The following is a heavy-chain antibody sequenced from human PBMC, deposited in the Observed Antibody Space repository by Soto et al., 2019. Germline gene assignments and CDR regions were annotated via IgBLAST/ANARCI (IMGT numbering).Heavy chain of an antibody. J-gene: IGHJ6*02. CDR1: GYTFTSYG. CDR2: ISASNGNT. V-gene: IGHV1-18*01. D-gene: IGHD6-13*01. Sequence: ASVKVSCKASGYTFTSYGFSWVRQAPGQGLEWMGWISASNGNTNYAQKLQGRVTITADKSTSTAYLQWNTLKASDTAMYYCARHISNFRYYYYAMDVWGQGTTVTVSS. CDR3: ARHISNFRYYYYAMDV.